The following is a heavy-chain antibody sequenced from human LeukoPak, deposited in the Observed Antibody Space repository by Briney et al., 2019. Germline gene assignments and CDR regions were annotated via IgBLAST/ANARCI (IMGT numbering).Heavy chain of an antibody. J-gene: IGHJ4*02. Sequence: GGSLRLSCAASGFTFDDYAMHWVRQAPGKGLEWVSLISGDGGSTYYADSVKGRFTTSRDNAKNSLYLQMNSLRAEDTAVYYCARVPHDIVVVVAATPDYWGQGTRVTVSS. D-gene: IGHD2-15*01. CDR3: ARVPHDIVVVVAATPDY. CDR1: GFTFDDYA. V-gene: IGHV3-43*02. CDR2: ISGDGGST.